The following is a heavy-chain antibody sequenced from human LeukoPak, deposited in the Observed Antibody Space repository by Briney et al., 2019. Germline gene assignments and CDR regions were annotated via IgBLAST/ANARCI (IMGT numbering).Heavy chain of an antibody. D-gene: IGHD2-15*01. Sequence: SETLSLTCTVSGGSISSYYWGWIRQPPGKGLEWIGNIYYRGNTYFNPSLKSRVIISVDTSKNQFSLKLTSVTAADTAVYYCARAHRLVLHYFDSWGQGTLVTVSS. CDR3: ARAHRLVLHYFDS. V-gene: IGHV4-59*12. CDR2: IYYRGNT. J-gene: IGHJ4*02. CDR1: GGSISSYY.